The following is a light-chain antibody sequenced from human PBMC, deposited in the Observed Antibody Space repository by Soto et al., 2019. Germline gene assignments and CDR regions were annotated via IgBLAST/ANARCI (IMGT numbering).Light chain of an antibody. CDR3: QQSFTMPLT. J-gene: IGKJ4*01. CDR1: QSIDRY. Sequence: DSPMTQSPSSLSASVGDRVTITCRASQSIDRYLNWYQQKPGNAPKLLIYAASSLQSRIPYRFSGSGSGTDFTLTIYSLQPEDFATYFCQQSFTMPLTFGGGTKVEF. V-gene: IGKV1-39*01. CDR2: AAS.